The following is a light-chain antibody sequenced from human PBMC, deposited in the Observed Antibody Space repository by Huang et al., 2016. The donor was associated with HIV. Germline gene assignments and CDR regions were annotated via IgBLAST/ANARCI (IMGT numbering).Light chain of an antibody. CDR3: QQYNDFRST. CDR1: QIVSSH. Sequence: ETVMTQSPVPLSVSPGDRASLSCRPSQIVSSHLAWYQQKPGQAPRLPSYAASTRATGVPARFSGSGAGTEFTLTISTLQSEDSAVYYCQQYNDFRSTFGPGTRVEIK. CDR2: AAS. V-gene: IGKV3-15*01. J-gene: IGKJ3*01.